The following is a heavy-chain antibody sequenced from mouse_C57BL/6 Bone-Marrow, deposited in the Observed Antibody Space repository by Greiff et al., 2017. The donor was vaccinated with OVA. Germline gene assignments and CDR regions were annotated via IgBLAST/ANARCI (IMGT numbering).Heavy chain of an antibody. CDR2: IYPSDSET. CDR3: ARLSGRGFYWYFDV. J-gene: IGHJ1*03. D-gene: IGHD1-3*01. V-gene: IGHV1-61*01. Sequence: QVQLQQPGAELVRPGSSVKLSCKASGYTFTSYWMDWVKQRPGQGLEWIGNIYPSDSETHYNQKFKDKATLTVDKSSSTAYMQLSSLTSEDSAVYYCARLSGRGFYWYFDVWGTGTTVTVSS. CDR1: GYTFTSYW.